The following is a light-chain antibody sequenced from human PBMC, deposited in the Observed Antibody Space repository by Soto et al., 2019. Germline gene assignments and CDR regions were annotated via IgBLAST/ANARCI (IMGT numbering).Light chain of an antibody. V-gene: IGKV1-5*03. CDR1: QSISSW. J-gene: IGKJ1*01. Sequence: DIQMTQSPSTLSPSVGDRVTITCRASQSISSWLAWYQQKPGKAPKLLIYKASSLESGVPSRFSGSGSGTEFTLTISSLQPDDFATYYCQQYNSYSGETFGQGTKVEI. CDR3: QQYNSYSGET. CDR2: KAS.